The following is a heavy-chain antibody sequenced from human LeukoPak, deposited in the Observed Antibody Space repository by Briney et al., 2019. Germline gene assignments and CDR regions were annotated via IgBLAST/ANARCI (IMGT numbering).Heavy chain of an antibody. Sequence: ASVKVSRKASGYTFTSYGISWVRQAPGQGLEWMGWISAYNGNTNYAQKLQGRVTMTTDTSTSTAYMELRSLRSDDTAVYYCARGDFYGSGSYYDGNDAFDIWGQGTMVTVSS. D-gene: IGHD3-10*01. J-gene: IGHJ3*02. CDR1: GYTFTSYG. CDR2: ISAYNGNT. V-gene: IGHV1-18*01. CDR3: ARGDFYGSGSYYDGNDAFDI.